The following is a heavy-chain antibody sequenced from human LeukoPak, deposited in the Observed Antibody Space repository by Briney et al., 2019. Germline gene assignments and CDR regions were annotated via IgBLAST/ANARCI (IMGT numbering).Heavy chain of an antibody. V-gene: IGHV4-34*01. CDR2: INHSGST. D-gene: IGHD5-18*01. CDR3: ASRSGGGYSYGSNWFDP. CDR1: GGSFGGYY. J-gene: IGHJ5*02. Sequence: SETLSLTCAVYGGSFGGYYWSWIRQPPGKGLEWIGEINHSGSTNYNPSLKSRVTISVDTSKNQFSLKLSSVTAADTAVYYCASRSGGGYSYGSNWFDPWGQGTLVTVSS.